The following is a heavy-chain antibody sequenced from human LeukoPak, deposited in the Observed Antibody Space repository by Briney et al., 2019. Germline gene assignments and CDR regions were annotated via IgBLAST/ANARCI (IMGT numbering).Heavy chain of an antibody. Sequence: GGSLRLSCVASEFNVSNNYMSWVRQAPGKGLEWVSVMYGSGARYYAASMNGRFTISRDNSKNTLYLQMNSLRGDDTAVYYCARFSGGFAKHWHCDLWGRGPLVTVSS. J-gene: IGHJ2*01. CDR2: MYGSGAR. CDR1: EFNVSNNY. D-gene: IGHD4-23*01. V-gene: IGHV3-53*01. CDR3: ARFSGGFAKHWHCDL.